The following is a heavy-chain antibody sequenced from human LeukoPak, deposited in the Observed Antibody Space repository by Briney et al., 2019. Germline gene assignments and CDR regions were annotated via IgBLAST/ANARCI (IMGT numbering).Heavy chain of an antibody. D-gene: IGHD6-19*01. J-gene: IGHJ4*02. CDR1: VGTYIDYP. CDR3: ARCSSGSYRDY. CDR2: INHSGST. V-gene: IGHV4-34*01. Sequence: SWTLSHTLAFSVGTYIDYPWSGLGQPPSREGEWIGEINHSGSTNYNPSLKSRVTISVDTSKNQFSLKLSSVTAADTAVYYCARCSSGSYRDYWGQGTLVTVSS.